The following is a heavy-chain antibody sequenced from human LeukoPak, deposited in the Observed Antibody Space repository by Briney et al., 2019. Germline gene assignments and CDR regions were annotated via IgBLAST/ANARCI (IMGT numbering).Heavy chain of an antibody. CDR2: IYTSGST. J-gene: IGHJ3*02. D-gene: IGHD3-22*01. CDR1: GGSISSYY. CDR3: ALLAYYYDRSGYYSHDAFDI. Sequence: SETLSLTCTVSGGSISSYYWSWIRQPAGKGLEWIGRIYTSGSTNYNPSLKSRVTMSVDTSKNQFSLKLSSVTAADTAVYYCALLAYYYDRSGYYSHDAFDIWGQGTMFTVSS. V-gene: IGHV4-4*07.